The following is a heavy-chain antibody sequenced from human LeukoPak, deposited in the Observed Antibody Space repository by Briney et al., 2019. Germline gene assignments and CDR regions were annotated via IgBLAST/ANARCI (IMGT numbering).Heavy chain of an antibody. CDR3: AKFSPITAGHYFDL. Sequence: GGSLSLSCAASGFTFSDYYMSWIRQAPGKGLEWVSYISPSSSYTDYADSVKGRFTISRDNAKNSLYLQMNSLRAEDTAVYSCAKFSPITAGHYFDLWGHGTLVTVSS. D-gene: IGHD2-21*02. CDR1: GFTFSDYY. V-gene: IGHV3-11*03. J-gene: IGHJ4*01. CDR2: ISPSSSYT.